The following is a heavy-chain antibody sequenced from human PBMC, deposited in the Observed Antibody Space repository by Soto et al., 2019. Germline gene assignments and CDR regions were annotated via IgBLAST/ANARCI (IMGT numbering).Heavy chain of an antibody. CDR3: ARDRDTYGRNFFDY. Sequence: EVQLVESGGGLVQPGGSLRLSCSASGFTFSTYWMHWVRQASGKGLVWVSRINTDGSTTTYADSVKGRFTISRDNAKNTLYLQMNSLRAEDTAVYYCARDRDTYGRNFFDYWGQGTLVTVSS. J-gene: IGHJ4*02. CDR1: GFTFSTYW. D-gene: IGHD5-18*01. V-gene: IGHV3-74*01. CDR2: INTDGSTT.